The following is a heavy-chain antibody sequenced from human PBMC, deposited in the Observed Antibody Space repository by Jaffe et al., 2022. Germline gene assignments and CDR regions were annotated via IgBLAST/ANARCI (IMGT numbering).Heavy chain of an antibody. D-gene: IGHD2-2*01. J-gene: IGHJ6*03. V-gene: IGHV4-39*01. CDR2: IYYSGST. CDR3: ARLPEEPIVVVPAAMRGGGYYMDV. CDR1: GGSISSSSYY. Sequence: QLQLQESGPGLVKPSETLSLTCTVSGGSISSSSYYWGWIRQPPGKGLEWIGSIYYSGSTYYNPSLKSRVTISVDTSKNQFSLKLSSVTAADTAVYYCARLPEEPIVVVPAAMRGGGYYMDVWGKGTTVTVSS.